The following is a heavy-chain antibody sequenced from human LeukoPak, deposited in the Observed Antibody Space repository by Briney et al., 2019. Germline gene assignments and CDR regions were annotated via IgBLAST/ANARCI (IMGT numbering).Heavy chain of an antibody. CDR2: INHSGST. Sequence: PSETLSLTCAVYGGSFSGDYWSWIRQPPGKGLEWIGEINHSGSTNYNPSLQSRVTISVDRSKNQFSLKLSSVTAADTAVYYCARGKTFFYFDYWGQGTLVTVSS. V-gene: IGHV4-34*01. J-gene: IGHJ4*02. CDR3: ARGKTFFYFDY. CDR1: GGSFSGDY.